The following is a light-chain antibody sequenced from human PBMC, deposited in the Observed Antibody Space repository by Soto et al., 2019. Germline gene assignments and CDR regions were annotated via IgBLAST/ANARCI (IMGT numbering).Light chain of an antibody. CDR3: SSYTSSTTWV. CDR2: EVN. CDR1: SSDVGGYNY. J-gene: IGLJ3*02. Sequence: QPVLTQPASVSGSPGQSITISCTGTSSDVGGYNYVSWYQHHPGKAPKLMIYEVNNRPSGVSDRFSASKSGNTASLTISGLQAEDEADYYCSSYTSSTTWVFGGGTKLTVL. V-gene: IGLV2-14*01.